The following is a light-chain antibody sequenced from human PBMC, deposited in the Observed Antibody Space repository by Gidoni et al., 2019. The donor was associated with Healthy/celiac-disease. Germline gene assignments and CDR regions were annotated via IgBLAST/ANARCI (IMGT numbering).Light chain of an antibody. CDR3: QQYGSSPYT. V-gene: IGKV3-20*01. Sequence: DIVFTHSPGTLSLSPGERATLPCRASQSVSSSYLAWYQQKPGQAPRLLIYGASSRATGIPDRLSGSGSGTEFTITISRLEPEDFEVYYCQQYGSSPYTFGQGTKLEIK. CDR2: GAS. CDR1: QSVSSSY. J-gene: IGKJ2*01.